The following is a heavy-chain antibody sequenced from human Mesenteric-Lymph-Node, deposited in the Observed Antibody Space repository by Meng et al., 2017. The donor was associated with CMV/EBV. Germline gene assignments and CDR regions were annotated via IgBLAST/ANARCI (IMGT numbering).Heavy chain of an antibody. V-gene: IGHV3-66*02. D-gene: IGHD3-10*01. CDR2: IYSGGST. CDR1: GFTFSSYA. J-gene: IGHJ4*02. Sequence: SGFTFSSYAMSWVRQAPGKGLEWVSVIYSGGSTYYADSVKGRFTISRDNSMNTLFLQMGSLRSEDTSIYYCARTLPYGFGSASLGYWGQGTLVTVSS. CDR3: ARTLPYGFGSASLGY.